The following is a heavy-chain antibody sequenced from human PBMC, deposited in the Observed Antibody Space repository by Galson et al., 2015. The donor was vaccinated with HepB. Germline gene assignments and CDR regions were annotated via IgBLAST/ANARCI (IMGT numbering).Heavy chain of an antibody. CDR1: GFTFSSYA. J-gene: IGHJ1*01. CDR2: ISGSGGST. Sequence: SLRLSCAASGFTFSSYAMSWVRQAPGKGLEWVSAISGSGGSTYYADSVKGRFTISRDNSKNTLYLQMNSLRAEDTAVYYCAKASRDGYNRGYFQHWGQGTLVTVSS. D-gene: IGHD5-24*01. V-gene: IGHV3-23*01. CDR3: AKASRDGYNRGYFQH.